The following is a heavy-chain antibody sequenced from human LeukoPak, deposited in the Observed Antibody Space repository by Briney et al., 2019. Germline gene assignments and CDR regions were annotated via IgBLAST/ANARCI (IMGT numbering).Heavy chain of an antibody. Sequence: VGSLRLSCAASGFTFCSYAMSWVRQAPGKGLECVSYISSGGRTIHYADSVKGRFTMSRDNAKNSLYLQMNGLRVEDTAVYYCARPVVAATTADTFDIWGQGTMVTVSS. CDR3: ARPVVAATTADTFDI. D-gene: IGHD2-15*01. V-gene: IGHV3-48*04. CDR2: ISSGGRTI. J-gene: IGHJ3*02. CDR1: GFTFCSYA.